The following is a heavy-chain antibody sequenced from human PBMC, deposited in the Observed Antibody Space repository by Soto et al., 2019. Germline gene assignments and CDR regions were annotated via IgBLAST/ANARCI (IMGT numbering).Heavy chain of an antibody. D-gene: IGHD3-16*01. CDR3: ARGGDRFDGMDV. J-gene: IGHJ6*02. CDR2: ISTAGDT. Sequence: PGESLKISCAASGFGFNGYDMHWVRQAPGKNLEWVAAISTAGDTYYLGSVKGRFTISREDAKNSLSLQMNSLGVGDTAVYYCARGGDRFDGMDVWGQGTTVTVSS. CDR1: GFGFNGYD. V-gene: IGHV3-13*01.